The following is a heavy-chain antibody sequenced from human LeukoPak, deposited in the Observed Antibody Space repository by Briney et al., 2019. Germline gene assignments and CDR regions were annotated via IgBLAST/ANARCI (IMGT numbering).Heavy chain of an antibody. V-gene: IGHV4-38-2*01. J-gene: IGHJ4*02. CDR2: ISHSGSA. CDR3: AGHVYSDYVHPFDY. Sequence: PSETLSLTCAVSGSSVSSTYHWGWIRQTPGKGLEWIGSISHSGSAFYKPSLKSRLNISIETSKNRFSLNLTSVTAADTAVYYCAGHVYSDYVHPFDYWGQGTLVTVSS. CDR1: GSSVSSTYH. D-gene: IGHD4-11*01.